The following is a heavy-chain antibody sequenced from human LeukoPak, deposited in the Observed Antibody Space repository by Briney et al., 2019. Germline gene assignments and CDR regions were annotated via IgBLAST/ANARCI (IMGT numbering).Heavy chain of an antibody. Sequence: GGSLRLSCAASGFTFGSYAMHWVRQAPGKGLERVAVISFDGRNKYYADSVRGRFTISRDDSKHTLYLQLNSLRTDDTAVYYCVRDSVTTGYYCYYWGQGTLVTVSS. D-gene: IGHD4-17*01. J-gene: IGHJ4*02. CDR3: VRDSVTTGYYCYY. V-gene: IGHV3-30*04. CDR1: GFTFGSYA. CDR2: ISFDGRNK.